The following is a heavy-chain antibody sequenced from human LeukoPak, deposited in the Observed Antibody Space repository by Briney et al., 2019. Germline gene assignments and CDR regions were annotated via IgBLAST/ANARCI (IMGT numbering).Heavy chain of an antibody. V-gene: IGHV4-59*01. CDR3: ARGDYYDSSGYYVEGFDY. CDR2: IYYRGST. Sequence: PSETLSLTCTVSGGSISSYYWSWIRQPPGKGLEWIGYIYYRGSTNYNPSLKSRVTISVDTSKNQFSLKLSSVTAADTAVYYCARGDYYDSSGYYVEGFDYWGQGTLVTVSS. J-gene: IGHJ4*02. CDR1: GGSISSYY. D-gene: IGHD3-22*01.